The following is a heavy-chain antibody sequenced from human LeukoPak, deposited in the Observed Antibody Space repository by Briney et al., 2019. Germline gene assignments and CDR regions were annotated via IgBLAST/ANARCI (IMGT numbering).Heavy chain of an antibody. D-gene: IGHD3-9*01. CDR2: INSDGSIT. CDR1: GFTFSTYW. J-gene: IGHJ4*02. V-gene: IGHV3-74*01. CDR3: ARLHYDVLTGPFDY. Sequence: GGSLRLSCAASGFTFSTYWMHWVRQAPGKGLVWVSCINSDGSITNYADSVKGRFTISRDNSKNTLYLQMNSLRAEDTAVYYCARLHYDVLTGPFDYWGRGTLVTVSS.